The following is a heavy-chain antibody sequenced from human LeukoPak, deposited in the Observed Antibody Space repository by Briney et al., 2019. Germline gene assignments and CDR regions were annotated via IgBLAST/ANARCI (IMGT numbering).Heavy chain of an antibody. D-gene: IGHD4/OR15-4a*01. J-gene: IGHJ4*02. Sequence: SETLSLTCTVSGGSISGHYWSWIRQPPGKGLEWIGYIYYSGTTSYKPSLRSRVTMSVDTSKNQFSLRPNSVTAADTAVYYCARMGAIAGASANPDHWGQGTLVTVSS. V-gene: IGHV4-59*11. CDR1: GGSISGHY. CDR2: IYYSGTT. CDR3: ARMGAIAGASANPDH.